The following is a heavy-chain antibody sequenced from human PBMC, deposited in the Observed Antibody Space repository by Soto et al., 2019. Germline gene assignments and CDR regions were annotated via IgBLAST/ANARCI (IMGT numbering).Heavy chain of an antibody. J-gene: IGHJ4*02. V-gene: IGHV1-69*06. Sequence: QVQLVQSVAEVKKPGSSVKVSCKASGGTFSKYAINWVRQAPGRGLEWMGGINPIFGTAAYAQKFQGRVTITADKSTTTAYMEVSSVTSDDTAVYYCARGWETVGATTAFAYWGQGTLVTVSS. CDR2: INPIFGTA. CDR1: GGTFSKYA. CDR3: ARGWETVGATTAFAY. D-gene: IGHD1-26*01.